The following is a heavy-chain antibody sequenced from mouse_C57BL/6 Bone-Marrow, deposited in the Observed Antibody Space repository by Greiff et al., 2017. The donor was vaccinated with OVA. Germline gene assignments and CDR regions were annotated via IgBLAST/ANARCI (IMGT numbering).Heavy chain of an antibody. J-gene: IGHJ1*03. V-gene: IGHV1-72*01. CDR1: GYTFTSYW. CDR2: IDPNSGGT. D-gene: IGHD1-1*01. Sequence: VQLQQPGAELVKPGASVKLSCTASGYTFTSYWMHWVKQRPGRGLEWIGRIDPNSGGTKYNEKFKSKATLTVDKPSSTAYMPLSSLTSEDSAVYAFANRSGSSYFDVWGTGTTVTVSS. CDR3: ANRSGSSYFDV.